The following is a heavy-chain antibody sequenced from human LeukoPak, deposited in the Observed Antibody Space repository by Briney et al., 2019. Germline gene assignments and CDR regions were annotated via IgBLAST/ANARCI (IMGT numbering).Heavy chain of an antibody. V-gene: IGHV3-13*01. CDR3: ARGGIQVSGINEFDY. Sequence: GRSLRLSCAASGFTFIDYDMHWVRQVIGKGLEWVSAIGIRGDTHYSGSVKGRFTISRENAESSLYLQMNSLRAEDTAVYYCARGGIQVSGINEFDYWGQGTLVTVSS. J-gene: IGHJ4*02. D-gene: IGHD6-19*01. CDR1: GFTFIDYD. CDR2: IGIRGDT.